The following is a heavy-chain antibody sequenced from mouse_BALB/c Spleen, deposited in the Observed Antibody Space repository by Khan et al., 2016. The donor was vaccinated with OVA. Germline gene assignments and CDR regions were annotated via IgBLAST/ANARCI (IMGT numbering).Heavy chain of an antibody. Sequence: QVQLKESGAELAKPGASVKMSCKASGYTFTTYWMHWVKQRPGQGLEWIGYIDPGTGDTEYNQIFKDKATLTTDKSSRTAYISLSSLTSEDSAVYYGARRGVFGIFVYWGQGSLVTVSA. D-gene: IGHD1-1*02. CDR3: ARRGVFGIFVY. CDR1: GYTFTTYW. CDR2: IDPGTGDT. V-gene: IGHV1-7*01. J-gene: IGHJ3*01.